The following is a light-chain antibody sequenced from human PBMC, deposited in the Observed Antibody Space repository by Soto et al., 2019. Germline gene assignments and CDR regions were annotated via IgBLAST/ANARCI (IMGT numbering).Light chain of an antibody. Sequence: QSVLTQPPSASGTPGQRVTISCSGSSSNIGINTVNWYQQFPGTAPKVLIYLNDQRPSGVPDRFSGSKSGTSASLAISGLQSEEEADYYCSVWDDSLNGVVFGGGTQLTVL. V-gene: IGLV1-44*01. CDR2: LND. CDR1: SSNIGINT. J-gene: IGLJ7*01. CDR3: SVWDDSLNGVV.